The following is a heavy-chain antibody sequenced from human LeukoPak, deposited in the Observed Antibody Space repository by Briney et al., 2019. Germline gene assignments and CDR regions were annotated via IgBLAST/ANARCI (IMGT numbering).Heavy chain of an antibody. J-gene: IGHJ4*02. CDR2: IYYSGST. V-gene: IGHV4-59*01. D-gene: IGHD3-10*01. CDR3: ARGSTDVNESQLLWFGELVD. Sequence: SSETLSLTCTVSGGSISSYYWSWIRQPPGKGLEWIGYIYYSGSTNYNPSLKSRVTISVDTSKNQFSLKLSSVTAADTAVYYCARGSTDVNESQLLWFGELVDWGQGTLVTVSS. CDR1: GGSISSYY.